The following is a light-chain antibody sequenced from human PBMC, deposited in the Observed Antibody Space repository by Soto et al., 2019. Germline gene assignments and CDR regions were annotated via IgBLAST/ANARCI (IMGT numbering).Light chain of an antibody. CDR2: AAS. Sequence: DIQMTQSPSSLSASVGDRVTITCRASQGISNYLAWYQQKPGKVPKLLIYAASTLQSGVPSRFSGSGSGTDFTLTISSLQPEDVATYYCQKYNSAPSTTFGQGTRLEIK. CDR3: QKYNSAPSTT. CDR1: QGISNY. J-gene: IGKJ5*01. V-gene: IGKV1-27*01.